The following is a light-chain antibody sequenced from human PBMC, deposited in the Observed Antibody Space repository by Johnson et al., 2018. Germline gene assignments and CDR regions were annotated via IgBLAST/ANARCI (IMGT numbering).Light chain of an antibody. J-gene: IGLJ1*01. CDR1: SSNIGNNY. V-gene: IGLV1-51*02. Sequence: QSVLTQPPSVSAAPGQKVTISCSGSSSNIGNNYVSWYQQLPVTAPKLLIYENNNLPSGSPDRFSGSKSGTSATLGITGLQSGAEADYYCGTWDSSLSAGNVFGTGTKVTVL. CDR2: ENN. CDR3: GTWDSSLSAGNV.